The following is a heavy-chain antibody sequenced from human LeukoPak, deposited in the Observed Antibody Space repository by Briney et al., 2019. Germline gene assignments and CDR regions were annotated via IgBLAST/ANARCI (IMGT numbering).Heavy chain of an antibody. Sequence: GGSLRLSCAASGFTVSSEYMGWVRQAPGKGLEWVSVIYSGGDTYYADSVKGRFTISRDNSKNTLYLQMNSLRAEDTAVYYCARDVGRDMVRGVFDYWGQGTLVTVSS. CDR1: GFTVSSEY. V-gene: IGHV3-66*01. J-gene: IGHJ4*02. D-gene: IGHD3-10*01. CDR3: ARDVGRDMVRGVFDY. CDR2: IYSGGDT.